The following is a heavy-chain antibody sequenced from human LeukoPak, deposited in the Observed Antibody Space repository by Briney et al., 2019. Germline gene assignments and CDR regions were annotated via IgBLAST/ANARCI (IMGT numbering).Heavy chain of an antibody. CDR3: ARGLSGYSSSGDAFDI. Sequence: GASVKVSCKASGYTFTSYGISWVRQAPGQGLEWMGWISAYNGNTNYAQKLQGRVTMTTDTSTSTAYVELRSLRSDDTAVYYCARGLSGYSSSGDAFDIWGQGTMVTVSS. V-gene: IGHV1-18*01. J-gene: IGHJ3*02. CDR2: ISAYNGNT. CDR1: GYTFTSYG. D-gene: IGHD6-13*01.